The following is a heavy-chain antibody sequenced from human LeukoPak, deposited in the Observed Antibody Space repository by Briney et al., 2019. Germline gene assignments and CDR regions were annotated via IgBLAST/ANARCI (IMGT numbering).Heavy chain of an antibody. Sequence: GSLRLSCAASGFTFSNSAMNWVRQAPGKGLEWISYIAYNSDYINYADSVRGRFTISRDNANSLLYLQMNSLRDEDTAVYYCARGLATSITWDHFDFWGQGALVAVSS. J-gene: IGHJ4*02. D-gene: IGHD3-16*01. CDR3: ARGLATSITWDHFDF. CDR2: IAYNSDYI. V-gene: IGHV3-48*02. CDR1: GFTFSNSA.